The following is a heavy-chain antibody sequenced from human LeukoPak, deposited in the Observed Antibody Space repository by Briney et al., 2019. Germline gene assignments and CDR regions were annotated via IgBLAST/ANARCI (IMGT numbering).Heavy chain of an antibody. J-gene: IGHJ5*02. CDR1: GGSISSYY. Sequence: SETLSLTCTVSGGSISSYYWSWLRQPPGKGLEWIGYIYYSGSTNYNPSLKSRVTISVDTSKNQFSLKLSSVTAADTAVYYCARGVSEYYYGSGPQRGFDPWGQGTLVTVSS. V-gene: IGHV4-59*01. D-gene: IGHD3-10*01. CDR2: IYYSGST. CDR3: ARGVSEYYYGSGPQRGFDP.